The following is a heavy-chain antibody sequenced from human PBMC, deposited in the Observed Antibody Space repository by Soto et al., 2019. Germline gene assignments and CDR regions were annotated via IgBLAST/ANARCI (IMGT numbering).Heavy chain of an antibody. Sequence: PGGSLRLSCVASGFTFSRYEMNWVGQAPGKGLEWVSYINYSGSNIYYADSVKGRFTISRDNAKNSLYLQMNSLRAEDTAVYYCAREVIVVATDATNNWFDPWGQGALLTVSS. CDR1: GFTFSRYE. J-gene: IGHJ5*02. CDR3: AREVIVVATDATNNWFDP. CDR2: INYSGSNI. V-gene: IGHV3-48*03. D-gene: IGHD2-2*01.